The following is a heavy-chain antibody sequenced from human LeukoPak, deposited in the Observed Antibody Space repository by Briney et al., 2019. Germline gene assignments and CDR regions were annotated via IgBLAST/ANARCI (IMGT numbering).Heavy chain of an antibody. CDR1: GFTFGSSA. V-gene: IGHV3-23*01. CDR3: AREQAAAGYFDY. Sequence: GGSLRLSCAASGFTFGSSAMSWVRQTPGKGLEWVSALSGRGDDTFHADSVKGRFTISRDNSKNTLYLQMNSLRAEDTAVYYCAREQAAAGYFDYWGQGTLVTVSS. CDR2: LSGRGDDT. D-gene: IGHD6-13*01. J-gene: IGHJ4*02.